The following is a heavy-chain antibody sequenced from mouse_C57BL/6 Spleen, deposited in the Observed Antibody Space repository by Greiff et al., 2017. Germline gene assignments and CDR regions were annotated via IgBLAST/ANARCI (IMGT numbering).Heavy chain of an antibody. J-gene: IGHJ3*01. D-gene: IGHD2-1*01. V-gene: IGHV2-2*01. Sequence: VQLVESGPGLVQPSQSLSITCTVSGFSLTSYGVHWVRQSPGKGLEWLGVIWSGGSTDYNAAFISRLSISKDNSKSQVFFKMNSLQADDTAIYYCARNPPIYYGNYAAYWGQGTLVTVSA. CDR3: ARNPPIYYGNYAAY. CDR1: GFSLTSYG. CDR2: IWSGGST.